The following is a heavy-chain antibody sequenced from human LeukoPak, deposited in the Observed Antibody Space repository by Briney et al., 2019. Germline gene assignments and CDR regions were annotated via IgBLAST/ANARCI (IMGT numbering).Heavy chain of an antibody. D-gene: IGHD6-13*01. CDR3: ARGGPGIAIDY. CDR1: GYTFTGCY. CDR2: MNPNSGNT. V-gene: IGHV1-8*02. J-gene: IGHJ4*02. Sequence: ASVRVSCKASGYTFTGCYMHWVRQATGQVLEWMGWMNPNSGNTGYAQKFQGRVTMTRNTSISTAYMELSSLRSEDTAVYYCARGGPGIAIDYWGQGTLVTVSS.